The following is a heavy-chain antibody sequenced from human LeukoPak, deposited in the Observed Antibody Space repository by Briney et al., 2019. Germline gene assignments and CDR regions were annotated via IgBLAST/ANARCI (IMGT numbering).Heavy chain of an antibody. CDR3: ARGYCTNAVCSLGPTQA. D-gene: IGHD2-8*01. CDR1: GGSVNNSPYY. Sequence: SETLSLTCTVSGGSVNNSPYYWGWIRQPPGKGLEWIGTISYSGTTYYNPSLKSRVTITVDMSKNQFALKLNSVSAADTAIYYCARGYCTNAVCSLGPTQAWGQGTLVTVSS. V-gene: IGHV4-39*06. J-gene: IGHJ4*02. CDR2: ISYSGTT.